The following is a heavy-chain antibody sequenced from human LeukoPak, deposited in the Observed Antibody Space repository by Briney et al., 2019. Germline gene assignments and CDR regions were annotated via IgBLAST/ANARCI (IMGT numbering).Heavy chain of an antibody. V-gene: IGHV4-34*01. CDR2: INHSGST. CDR1: GGSFSGYY. CDR3: ARYSSGPAAPPPNLHYYYYYMDV. D-gene: IGHD2-2*01. Sequence: SETLSLTCAVYGGSFSGYYWSWIRQPPGKGLGWIGEINHSGSTNYNPSLKSRVTISVDTSKNQFSLKLSSVTAADTAVYYCARYSSGPAAPPPNLHYYYYYMDVWGKGTTVTVSS. J-gene: IGHJ6*03.